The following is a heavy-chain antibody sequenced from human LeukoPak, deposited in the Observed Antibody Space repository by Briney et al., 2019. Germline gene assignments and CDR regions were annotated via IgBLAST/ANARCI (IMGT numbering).Heavy chain of an antibody. D-gene: IGHD6-13*01. Sequence: ASVKVSCKASGYTFTSYGISWVRQAPGQGLEWMGWISAYNGNTNYAQKLQGRVTMTTDTSTSTAYMELRSLRSDDTAVYYCARSSSSWYPYYYYYMDVWGKGTTVTVSS. CDR2: ISAYNGNT. CDR3: ARSSSSWYPYYYYYMDV. V-gene: IGHV1-18*01. J-gene: IGHJ6*03. CDR1: GYTFTSYG.